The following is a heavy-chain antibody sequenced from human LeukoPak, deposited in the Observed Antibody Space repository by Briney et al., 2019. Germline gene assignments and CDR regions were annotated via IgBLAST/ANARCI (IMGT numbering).Heavy chain of an antibody. J-gene: IGHJ5*02. CDR1: GFTFSSYG. CDR2: IRYDGSNN. D-gene: IGHD3-10*01. Sequence: GGSLRLSCAASGFTFSSYGMHWVRQPPGKGLEWVAFIRYDGSNNYYAASVKRRFTISRDNSKNTLYLQMNSLRAEDTAVYYCAKPSSRGSGSYYPRPGWFDPWGQGTLVTVSS. V-gene: IGHV3-30*02. CDR3: AKPSSRGSGSYYPRPGWFDP.